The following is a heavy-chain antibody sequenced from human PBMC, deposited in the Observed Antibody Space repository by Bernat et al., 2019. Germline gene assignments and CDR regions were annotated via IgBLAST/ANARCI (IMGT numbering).Heavy chain of an antibody. CDR2: ISYDGINK. J-gene: IGHJ3*02. D-gene: IGHD6-13*01. CDR1: GFTFSTYA. CDR3: ARDSDSVGAAAGFDI. Sequence: QVQLVESGGGVVQPGRSLRLSCAASGFTFSTYAIHWVRQAPGKGLKWVAVISYDGINKYYTDSVKGRFTISRDNSKNTLYLQMNSLRAEDTAVYYCARDSDSVGAAAGFDIWGQGTMVTVSS. V-gene: IGHV3-30*03.